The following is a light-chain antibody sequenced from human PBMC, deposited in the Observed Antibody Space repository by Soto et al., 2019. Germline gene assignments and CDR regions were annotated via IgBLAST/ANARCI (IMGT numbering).Light chain of an antibody. CDR2: GAS. J-gene: IGKJ2*01. CDR3: QQYGTSPYT. Sequence: EIVLTQSPDTLSLSPGERATLCCRASENVNSNYLAWYQQKPGQAPRLLIYGASNRPGGIPDKFSGSGSGTDFTFTINRLQPEDFAVYYCQQYGTSPYTFAQGTKLEI. CDR1: ENVNSNY. V-gene: IGKV3-20*01.